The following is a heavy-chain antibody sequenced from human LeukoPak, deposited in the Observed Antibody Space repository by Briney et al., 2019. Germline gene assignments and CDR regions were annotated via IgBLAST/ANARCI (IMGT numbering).Heavy chain of an antibody. CDR3: ARVQLGVGADG. D-gene: IGHD1-26*01. CDR2: INSDGSFT. V-gene: IGHV3-74*01. CDR1: GFTFSSYW. Sequence: GGSLRLSCAASGFTFSSYWMHWVRQAPGKGLVWVSRINSDGSFTTYADSVKGRFTISRDNAKNMLYLQMNSLRAEDTAVYYCARVQLGVGADGWGQGTLVSVSS. J-gene: IGHJ4*02.